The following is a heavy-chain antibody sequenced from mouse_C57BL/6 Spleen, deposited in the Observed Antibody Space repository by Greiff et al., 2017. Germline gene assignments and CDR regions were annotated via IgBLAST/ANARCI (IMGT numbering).Heavy chain of an antibody. CDR2: IHPNSGST. Sequence: QVQLQQPGAELVKPGASVKLSCKASGYTFTSYWMHWVKQRPGQGLEWIGMIHPNSGSTNYNEKFKSKATLTVDKSSSTAYMQLSSLTSEDSAVYYCARQGLDSSGYIDYWGQGTTLTVSS. J-gene: IGHJ2*01. V-gene: IGHV1-64*01. CDR1: GYTFTSYW. D-gene: IGHD3-2*02. CDR3: ARQGLDSSGYIDY.